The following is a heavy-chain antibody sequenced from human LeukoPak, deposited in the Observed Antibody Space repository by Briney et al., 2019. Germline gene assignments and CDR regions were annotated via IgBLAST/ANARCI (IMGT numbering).Heavy chain of an antibody. CDR3: ARVNRRQWLVSYYFDY. CDR2: IKQDGSEK. CDR1: GFTFSNYA. D-gene: IGHD6-19*01. J-gene: IGHJ4*02. V-gene: IGHV3-7*01. Sequence: PGGSLRLSCAASGFTFSNYAMSWVRQAPGGGLEWVANIKQDGSEKYYVDSVKGRFTISRDNAKNSLYLQMNSLRAEDTAVYYCARVNRRQWLVSYYFDYWGQGTLVTVSS.